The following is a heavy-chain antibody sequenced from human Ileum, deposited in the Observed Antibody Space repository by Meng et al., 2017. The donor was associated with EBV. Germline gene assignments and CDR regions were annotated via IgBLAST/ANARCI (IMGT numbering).Heavy chain of an antibody. CDR3: SRGSGAGGRDWFDP. Sequence: GAKWKNPGAPWKVSGKAFGYTSIHHYINWVRQAAGQGLESIGWMNSYTGNAGYAQKFRGRVTMTRDTSINTAYLEVISLTSEDTAVYYCSRGSGAGGRDWFDPWGQGTLVTVSS. CDR1: GYTSIHHY. V-gene: IGHV1-8*01. D-gene: IGHD3-16*01. CDR2: MNSYTGNA. J-gene: IGHJ5*02.